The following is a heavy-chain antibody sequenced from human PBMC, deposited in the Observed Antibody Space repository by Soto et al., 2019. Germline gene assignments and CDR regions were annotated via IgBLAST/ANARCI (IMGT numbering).Heavy chain of an antibody. CDR2: IIPIFGTA. CDR1: GGTFSSYA. CDR3: SREKGPTLIAVAGTNPVHY. V-gene: IGHV1-69*06. Sequence: QVQLVQSGAEVKKPGSSVKVSCKASGGTFSSYAISWVRQAPGQGLEWMGGIIPIFGTANYAQKFQGRVTINADKSTSPGHNGLSKLRSEDTALYYCSREKGPTLIAVAGTNPVHYLGQGTLVTGS. D-gene: IGHD6-19*01. J-gene: IGHJ4*02.